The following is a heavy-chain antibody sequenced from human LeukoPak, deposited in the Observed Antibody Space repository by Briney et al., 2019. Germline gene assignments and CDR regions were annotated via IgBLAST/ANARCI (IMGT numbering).Heavy chain of an antibody. D-gene: IGHD3-10*01. V-gene: IGHV4-34*01. J-gene: IGHJ4*02. Sequence: PSETLSLTCAVYGGSFSGYYWSWIRQPPGKGLEWIGEINHSGSTSYNPSLKSRVTISVDTSKNQFSLKLSSVTAADTAVYYCARGIGYYYGSGSSFDYWGQGTLVTVSS. CDR1: GGSFSGYY. CDR3: ARGIGYYYGSGSSFDY. CDR2: INHSGST.